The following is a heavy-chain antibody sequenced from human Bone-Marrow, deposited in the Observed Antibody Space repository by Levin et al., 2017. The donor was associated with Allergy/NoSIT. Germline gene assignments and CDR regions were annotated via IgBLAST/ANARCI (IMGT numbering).Heavy chain of an antibody. CDR3: AKLWGRGSGWADH. V-gene: IGHV3-23*01. CDR1: GFTFSTYG. Sequence: GEPLKISCVASGFTFSTYGMSWVRQAPGKGLEWVSSITNGGDETYYADSVKGRFTISRDNSKNTLYLQMNIVRGEDTAVYYCAKLWGRGSGWADHWGQGTLVTVSS. CDR2: ITNGGDET. J-gene: IGHJ5*02. D-gene: IGHD6-19*01.